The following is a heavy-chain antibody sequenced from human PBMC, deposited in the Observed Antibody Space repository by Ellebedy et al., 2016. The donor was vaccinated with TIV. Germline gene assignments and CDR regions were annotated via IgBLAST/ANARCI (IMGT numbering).Heavy chain of an antibody. Sequence: GGSLRLSXAASGFTFSSYAMSWVRQAPGKGLEWVANIKQDGSEKYYVDSVKGRFTISRDNAKNSLYLQMNSLRAEDTAVYYCAKEHSSGWYYYGMDVWGQGTTVTVSS. CDR1: GFTFSSYA. CDR3: AKEHSSGWYYYGMDV. J-gene: IGHJ6*02. CDR2: IKQDGSEK. D-gene: IGHD6-19*01. V-gene: IGHV3-7*03.